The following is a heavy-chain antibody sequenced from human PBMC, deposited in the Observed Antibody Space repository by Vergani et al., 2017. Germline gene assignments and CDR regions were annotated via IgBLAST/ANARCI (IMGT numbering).Heavy chain of an antibody. J-gene: IGHJ4*02. CDR1: GFTFSSYW. D-gene: IGHD3-3*01. CDR2: INSDGSST. V-gene: IGHV3-74*01. CDR3: ARDPSPASYYDFWSGYSPLPPLFDY. Sequence: EVQLVESGGGLVQPGGSLRLSCAASGFTFSSYWMHWVRQAPGKGLVWVSRINSDGSSTSYADSVKGRFTISRDNAKNTLYLQMNSLRAEDTAVYYCARDPSPASYYDFWSGYSPLPPLFDYWGQGTLVTVSS.